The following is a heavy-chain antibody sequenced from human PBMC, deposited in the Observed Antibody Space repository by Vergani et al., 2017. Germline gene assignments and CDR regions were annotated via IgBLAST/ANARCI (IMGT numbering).Heavy chain of an antibody. CDR2: IIPIFGTE. CDR3: ARGGDSGSYYYYYMDV. CDR1: GGTFSSYA. Sequence: QVQLVQSGAEVKKPGSSVKVSCKASGGTFSSYAISWVRQAPGQGLEWMGGIIPIFGTENYAQKFQGRVTITADESTSTAYMELSSLRSEDTARYYCARGGDSGSYYYYYMDVWGKGTTVTVSS. V-gene: IGHV1-69*01. J-gene: IGHJ6*03. D-gene: IGHD6-13*01.